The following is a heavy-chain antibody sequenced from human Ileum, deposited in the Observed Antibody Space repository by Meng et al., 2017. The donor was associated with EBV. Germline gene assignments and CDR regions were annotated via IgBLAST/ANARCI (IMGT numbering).Heavy chain of an antibody. CDR1: GYAFTSYI. CDR3: VRGPPVGVPGPGDY. CDR2: INVGVGYT. D-gene: IGHD2-21*01. Sequence: QSQLCAVGLVCRKPWASLKVSCTDLGYAFTSYIFHWVRQAPGQRVEWMGWINVGVGYTKYSQKFQGRVTISSDTSATTGYMELSSLRSEDTAVYYCVRGPPVGVPGPGDYWGQGTLVTVSS. J-gene: IGHJ4*02. V-gene: IGHV1-3*01.